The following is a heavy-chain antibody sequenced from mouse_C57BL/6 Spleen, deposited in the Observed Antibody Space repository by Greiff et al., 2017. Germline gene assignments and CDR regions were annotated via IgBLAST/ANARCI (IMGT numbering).Heavy chain of an antibody. J-gene: IGHJ1*03. CDR2: ISNLAYSI. Sequence: EVQVVESGGGLVQPGGSLKLSCAASGFTFSDYGMAWVRQAPRKGPEWVAFISNLAYSIYYADTVTGRFTISRENAKNTLYLEMSSLRSEDTAMYYCARRRNYGSSYGYFDVWGTGTTVTVSS. V-gene: IGHV5-15*01. CDR1: GFTFSDYG. CDR3: ARRRNYGSSYGYFDV. D-gene: IGHD1-1*01.